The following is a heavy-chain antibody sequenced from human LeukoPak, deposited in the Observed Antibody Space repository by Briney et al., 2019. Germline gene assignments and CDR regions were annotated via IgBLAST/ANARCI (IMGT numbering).Heavy chain of an antibody. CDR1: GGSISTSHYY. V-gene: IGHV4-39*01. D-gene: IGHD6-25*01. J-gene: IGHJ5*02. Sequence: SETLSLTCSVSGGSISTSHYYWGWIRQPPGKGLEWIGSIHYSGSTYHNPSLKGRVTISLGTSKNQFSLKLNSVTAAETAVFYCASHVAQISGGNWFDPWGQGTLVTVSS. CDR3: ASHVAQISGGNWFDP. CDR2: IHYSGST.